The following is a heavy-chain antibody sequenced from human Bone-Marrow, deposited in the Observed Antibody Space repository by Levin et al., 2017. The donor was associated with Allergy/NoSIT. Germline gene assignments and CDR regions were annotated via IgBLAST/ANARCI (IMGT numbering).Heavy chain of an antibody. D-gene: IGHD3-10*01. Sequence: GESLKISCAASGFAFSDYVMTWVRQAPGKGLEWVSTISGSGGTTYYADSVKGRFTISRDNSRYTLYLQMNSLRAEDTAVYYCAGSGRARRGLSGTHSPRGGFFDPWGQGTLVTVSS. J-gene: IGHJ5*02. CDR1: GFAFSDYV. CDR3: AGSGRARRGLSGTHSPRGGFFDP. V-gene: IGHV3-23*01. CDR2: ISGSGGTT.